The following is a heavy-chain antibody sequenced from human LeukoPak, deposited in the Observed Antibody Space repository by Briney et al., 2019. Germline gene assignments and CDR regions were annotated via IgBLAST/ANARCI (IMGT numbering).Heavy chain of an antibody. Sequence: ASVKVSCKASGYTFTGYYMHWVRQAPGQGLEWMGWINPNSGDTNYAQKFQGRVTMTRDTSISTAYMELSRLRSDDTAVYYCARDSENYYGSGSYWHAFDIWGQGTMVTVSS. V-gene: IGHV1-2*02. J-gene: IGHJ3*02. CDR3: ARDSENYYGSGSYWHAFDI. CDR2: INPNSGDT. CDR1: GYTFTGYY. D-gene: IGHD3-10*01.